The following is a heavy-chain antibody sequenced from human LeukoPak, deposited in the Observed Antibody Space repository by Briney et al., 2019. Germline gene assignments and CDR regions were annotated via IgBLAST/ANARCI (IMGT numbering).Heavy chain of an antibody. V-gene: IGHV1-2*02. CDR3: ARVRYYYDSSGYYGCDAFDI. CDR2: INPNSGGT. CDR1: GYTFTGYY. D-gene: IGHD3-22*01. J-gene: IGHJ3*02. Sequence: ASVKVSCKASGYTFTGYYMHWVRQAPGQGLEWMGWINPNSGGTNYAQKFQGRVTMTRDTSISTAYMELSRLRSDDTAVYYCARVRYYYDSSGYYGCDAFDIWGQGTMVTVSS.